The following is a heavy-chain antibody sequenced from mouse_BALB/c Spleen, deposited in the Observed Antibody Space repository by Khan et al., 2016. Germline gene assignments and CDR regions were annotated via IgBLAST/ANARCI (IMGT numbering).Heavy chain of an antibody. CDR3: AYDGYYAWFPY. CDR1: GYSITSDYA. Sequence: EVELVESGPGLVKPSQSLSLTCTVTGYSITSDYAWNWFRQFPGTKLEWMGYISYSGITSYNPSPKSRISITRDTSKNQFFLQLISVTTQDTATYYCAYDGYYAWFPYWGQGTLVTVSA. CDR2: ISYSGIT. V-gene: IGHV3-2*02. J-gene: IGHJ3*01. D-gene: IGHD2-3*01.